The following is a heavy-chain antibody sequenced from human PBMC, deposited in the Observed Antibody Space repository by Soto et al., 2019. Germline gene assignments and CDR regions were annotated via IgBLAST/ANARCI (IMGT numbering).Heavy chain of an antibody. J-gene: IGHJ4*02. D-gene: IGHD1-26*01. V-gene: IGHV3-15*07. CDR3: TTSRADYYEPRPHDY. CDR1: GFTFSNAW. Sequence: GGSLRLSCAASGFTFSNAWMNWVRQAPGKGLEWVGRIKSKTDGGTTDYAAPVKGRFTISRDDSKNTLYLQMNSLKTEDTAVYYCTTSRADYYEPRPHDYWGQGTLVTVSS. CDR2: IKSKTDGGTT.